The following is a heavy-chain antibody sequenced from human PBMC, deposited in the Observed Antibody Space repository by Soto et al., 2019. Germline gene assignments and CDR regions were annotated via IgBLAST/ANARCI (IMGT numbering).Heavy chain of an antibody. V-gene: IGHV5-10-1*01. CDR2: IDPSDSYT. J-gene: IGHJ6*02. Sequence: ESLKISCKGSGYSFTSYWISWVRQMPGKGLEWMGRIDPSDSYTNYSPSFQGHVTISADKSISTAYLQWSSLKASDTAMYYCARRDIAAAGPYGMDVWGQGTTVTVSS. CDR1: GYSFTSYW. CDR3: ARRDIAAAGPYGMDV. D-gene: IGHD6-13*01.